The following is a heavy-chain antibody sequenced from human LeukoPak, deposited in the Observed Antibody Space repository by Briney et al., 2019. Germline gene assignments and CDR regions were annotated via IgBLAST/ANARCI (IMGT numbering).Heavy chain of an antibody. J-gene: IGHJ4*02. D-gene: IGHD1-26*01. CDR1: GFTFSSYS. Sequence: GGSLRLSCAASGFTFSSYSMNWVRQAPGKGLEWVSSISSSSSYIYYADSVKGRFTISRDNAKKSLYLQMNSLRAEDTAVYYCARDQVGANDYWGQGTLVTVSS. CDR2: ISSSSSYI. V-gene: IGHV3-21*01. CDR3: ARDQVGANDY.